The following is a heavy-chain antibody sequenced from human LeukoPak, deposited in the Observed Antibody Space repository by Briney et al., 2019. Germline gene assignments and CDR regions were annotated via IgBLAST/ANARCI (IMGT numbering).Heavy chain of an antibody. D-gene: IGHD6-13*01. Sequence: GASVTVSCKASGYTFTSYGISWVRQAPGQRLEWMGWINAGNGNTKYSQKFQGRVTITRDTSASTAYMELSSLRSEDTAVYYCASKLAAAGPYYYYYGMDVWGQGTTVTVSS. CDR2: INAGNGNT. V-gene: IGHV1-3*01. J-gene: IGHJ6*02. CDR3: ASKLAAAGPYYYYYGMDV. CDR1: GYTFTSYG.